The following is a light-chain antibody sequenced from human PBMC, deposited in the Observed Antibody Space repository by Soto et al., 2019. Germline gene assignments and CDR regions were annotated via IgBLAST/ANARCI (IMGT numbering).Light chain of an antibody. CDR2: DVS. CDR3: CSYAGSYTYV. V-gene: IGLV2-11*01. Sequence: QSVLTQPRSVSGSLGQSVTISCTGTSSDLGGYNYVSWYQQHPGKAPKLMIYDVSKRPSGVPDRFSGSKSGNTASLTISGLQAEDEADYYCCSYAGSYTYVFGTGTKLTVL. CDR1: SSDLGGYNY. J-gene: IGLJ1*01.